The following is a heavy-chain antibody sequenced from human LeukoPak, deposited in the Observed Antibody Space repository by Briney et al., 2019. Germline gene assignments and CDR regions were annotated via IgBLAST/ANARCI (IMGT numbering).Heavy chain of an antibody. D-gene: IGHD2-2*01. V-gene: IGHV3-23*01. CDR3: AKIIVPAAYYFYGMDV. CDR1: GFTFSRYY. J-gene: IGHJ6*02. CDR2: ISGNGVKT. Sequence: GGSLRLSCAASGFTFSRYYMSWVRQTPGKGLEWVSGISGNGVKTFYADSVKGRFTISRDNSKKTVDLQMNSLRVEDTAIFYCAKIIVPAAYYFYGMDVWGQGTTVTVSS.